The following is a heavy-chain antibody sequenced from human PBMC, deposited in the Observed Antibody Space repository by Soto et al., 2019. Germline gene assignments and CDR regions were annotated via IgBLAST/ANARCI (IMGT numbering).Heavy chain of an antibody. Sequence: GSLRLSCAASGFTFSDYYMSWIRQAPGKGLEWVSYISSSGSTIYYADSVKGRFTISRDNAKNSLYLQMNSLRAEDTAVYYCARDRRAYYDSSGSSLDAFDIWGQGTMVTVSS. CDR1: GFTFSDYY. CDR3: ARDRRAYYDSSGSSLDAFDI. J-gene: IGHJ3*02. D-gene: IGHD3-22*01. V-gene: IGHV3-11*01. CDR2: ISSSGSTI.